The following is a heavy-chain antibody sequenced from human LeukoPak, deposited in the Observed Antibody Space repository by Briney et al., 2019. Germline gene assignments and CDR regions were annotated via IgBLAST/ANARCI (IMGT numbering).Heavy chain of an antibody. D-gene: IGHD5-18*01. J-gene: IGHJ5*02. CDR2: INWNGGIT. CDR3: ARDPIQRGSSDWCDP. Sequence: GGSLRLSCADSGFTLDDYGMSWVRQAPGKGLEWVSGINWNGGITAYADSVKGRFTISRDNAKNSLYLQMNSLRAEDTAVYYCARDPIQRGSSDWCDPWGEGTLVTVSS. CDR1: GFTLDDYG. V-gene: IGHV3-20*04.